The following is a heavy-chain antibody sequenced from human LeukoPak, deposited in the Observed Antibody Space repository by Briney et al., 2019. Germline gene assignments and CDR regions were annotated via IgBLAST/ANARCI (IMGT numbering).Heavy chain of an antibody. CDR3: ARHVYYYDSSGYWSDLVYYYYYMDV. J-gene: IGHJ6*03. Sequence: PGGSLRLSCAASGFTFDDYGMSWVRQAPGKGLEWVSGINWNGGSTGYADSVKGRFTISRDNAKNSLYLQMNSLRAEDTALYYCARHVYYYDSSGYWSDLVYYYYYMDVWGKGTTVTISS. CDR2: INWNGGST. V-gene: IGHV3-20*04. D-gene: IGHD3-22*01. CDR1: GFTFDDYG.